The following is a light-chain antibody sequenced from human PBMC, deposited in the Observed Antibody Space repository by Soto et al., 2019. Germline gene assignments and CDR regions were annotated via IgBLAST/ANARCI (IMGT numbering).Light chain of an antibody. V-gene: IGKV3-15*01. J-gene: IGKJ1*01. Sequence: EILMTQSPATLSVSPGERATLSCRASQSVSSNLAWYQQKPGQAPRLLIYGASTRATGIPARFSGSGSGTEFTLTISSLPSEDFAVYYCQKYNNWPRTFGQGTKVEIK. CDR2: GAS. CDR3: QKYNNWPRT. CDR1: QSVSSN.